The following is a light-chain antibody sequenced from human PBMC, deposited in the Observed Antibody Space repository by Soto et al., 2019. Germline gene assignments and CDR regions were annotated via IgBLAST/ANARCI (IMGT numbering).Light chain of an antibody. Sequence: QAVLTQPPPASGAPRQSVTISCTGTKNDIGVYDYVSWYQHHPGKAPRLIIYQVVQRTSGVPDRFSGSKSGNTASLTVSGLQAEYEADYFCKSFAGSNTYVFGSGTKVTVL. CDR1: KNDIGVYDY. CDR3: KSFAGSNTYV. J-gene: IGLJ1*01. V-gene: IGLV2-8*01. CDR2: QVV.